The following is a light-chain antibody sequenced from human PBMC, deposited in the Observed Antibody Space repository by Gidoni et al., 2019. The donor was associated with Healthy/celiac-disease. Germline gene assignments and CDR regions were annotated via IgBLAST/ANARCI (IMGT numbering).Light chain of an antibody. Sequence: QSALTPPASVSGSPGQSITISCTGTSSDVGGYNYVSWYQQHPGQAPKLMIYDVSNRPSGVSNRFSGSKSGNTASLTISGLQAEDEADYYCSSYTSSSTLVFGTGTKVTVL. V-gene: IGLV2-14*03. CDR3: SSYTSSSTLV. CDR1: SSDVGGYNY. CDR2: DVS. J-gene: IGLJ1*01.